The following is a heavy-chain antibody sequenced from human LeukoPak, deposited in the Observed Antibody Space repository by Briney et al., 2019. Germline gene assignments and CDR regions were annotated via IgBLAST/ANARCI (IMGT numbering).Heavy chain of an antibody. V-gene: IGHV3-30*01. CDR3: ASPYGSSWSTRGNWFDP. Sequence: GRSLRLSCAASGFTLSSYAMHWVRQAPGKGLEWVAVISYDGSNKYYADSVKGRFTISRDNSKNTLYLQMNSLRAEDTAVYYCASPYGSSWSTRGNWFDPWGQGTLVTVSS. D-gene: IGHD6-13*01. CDR2: ISYDGSNK. CDR1: GFTLSSYA. J-gene: IGHJ5*02.